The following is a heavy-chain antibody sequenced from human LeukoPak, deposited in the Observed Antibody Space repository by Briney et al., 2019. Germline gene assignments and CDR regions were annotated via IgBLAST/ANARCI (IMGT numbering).Heavy chain of an antibody. D-gene: IGHD6-6*01. CDR3: ARQEGYSSSSVTFNWFDP. J-gene: IGHJ5*02. CDR1: GGSISSSSYY. Sequence: PSETLSLTCTVSGGSISSSSYYWGWIRQPPGTGLEWIGSIYHSGSTYYNPSLKSRVTISVDTSKNQFSLKLSSVTAADTAVYYCARQEGYSSSSVTFNWFDPWGQGTLVTVSS. V-gene: IGHV4-39*01. CDR2: IYHSGST.